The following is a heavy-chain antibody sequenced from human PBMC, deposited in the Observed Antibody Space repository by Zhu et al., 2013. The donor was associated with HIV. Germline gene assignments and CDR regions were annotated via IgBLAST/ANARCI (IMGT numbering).Heavy chain of an antibody. Sequence: QVQLVQSGAEVKKPGASVKVSCKASGYTFNNYGITWVRQAPGQGLEWMGWISAYNGNTNYAQKLQGRVTMTTDTSTSTAYMELRSLRSDDTAVYYCARDFVVVPAAIYYYYGMDVWGQGTTVTVSS. D-gene: IGHD2-2*02. CDR2: ISAYNGNT. J-gene: IGHJ6*02. V-gene: IGHV1-18*01. CDR1: GYTFNNYG. CDR3: ARDFVVVPAAIYYYYGMDV.